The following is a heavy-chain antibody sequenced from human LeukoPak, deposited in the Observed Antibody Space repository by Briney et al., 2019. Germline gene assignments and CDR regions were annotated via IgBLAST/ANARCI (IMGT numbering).Heavy chain of an antibody. CDR1: GGSISSYY. Sequence: SETLSLTCTVSGGSISSYYWSWIRQPAGKGLEWIGRIYTSGSTNYNPSLKSRVTMSVDPSKNQVSLTLSSGTAADTAVYDCAISCRIRDIVATIRARLGGNGFDIWGQGTMVTVSS. CDR3: AISCRIRDIVATIRARLGGNGFDI. V-gene: IGHV4-4*07. D-gene: IGHD5-12*01. J-gene: IGHJ3*02. CDR2: IYTSGST.